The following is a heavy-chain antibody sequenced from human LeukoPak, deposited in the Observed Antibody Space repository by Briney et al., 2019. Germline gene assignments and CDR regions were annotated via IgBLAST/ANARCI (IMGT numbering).Heavy chain of an antibody. CDR3: ARDPSSSSWYVSPENWFNP. Sequence: ASVKVSCKASGYTFTGYYMHWVRQAPGQGLEWMGGINPNSGGTNYAQKFQGRVTMTRDTSISTAYMELSRLRSDDTAVHYCARDPSSSSWYVSPENWFNPWGQGTLVTVSS. V-gene: IGHV1-2*02. CDR1: GYTFTGYY. CDR2: INPNSGGT. D-gene: IGHD6-13*01. J-gene: IGHJ5*02.